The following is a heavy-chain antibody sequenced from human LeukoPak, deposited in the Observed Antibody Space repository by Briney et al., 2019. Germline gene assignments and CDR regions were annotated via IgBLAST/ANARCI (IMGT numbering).Heavy chain of an antibody. Sequence: ASVKVSCTVSGYTLTELSMHWVRQAPGKGLEWMGGFDPEDGETIYAQKFQGRVTMTEDTSTDTAYMELSSLRSEDTAVYYCATAGIPKWELSNWGQGTLVTVSS. CDR3: ATAGIPKWELSN. J-gene: IGHJ4*02. CDR2: FDPEDGET. CDR1: GYTLTELS. V-gene: IGHV1-24*01. D-gene: IGHD1-26*01.